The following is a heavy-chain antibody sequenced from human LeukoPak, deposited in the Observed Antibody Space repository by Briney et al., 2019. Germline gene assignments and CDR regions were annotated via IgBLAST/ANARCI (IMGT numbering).Heavy chain of an antibody. D-gene: IGHD3-10*01. Sequence: PSETLSLTCTVSGGSISSSSYYWGWIRQPPGKGLEWIGSIYYSGSTYYNPSLKSRVTISVDTSKNQFSLKLSSVTAADTAVYYCARVGLHNYGSGSLGYWGQGTLVTVSS. CDR2: IYYSGST. V-gene: IGHV4-39*07. CDR3: ARVGLHNYGSGSLGY. J-gene: IGHJ4*02. CDR1: GGSISSSSYY.